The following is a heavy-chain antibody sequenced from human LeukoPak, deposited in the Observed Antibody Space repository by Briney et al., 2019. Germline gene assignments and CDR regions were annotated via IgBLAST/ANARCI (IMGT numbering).Heavy chain of an antibody. V-gene: IGHV3-66*04. CDR3: ASHLLYYDAFDI. CDR1: GFTVSSNY. D-gene: IGHD2-8*01. CDR2: IYSGGST. Sequence: AGGSLRLSCAASGFTVSSNYMSWVRQSPGKGLELVSVIYSGGSTYYADSVKGRFTISRDNSKNTLYFQMNSLRAEDTAVYYCASHLLYYDAFDIWGQGTMVTVSS. J-gene: IGHJ3*02.